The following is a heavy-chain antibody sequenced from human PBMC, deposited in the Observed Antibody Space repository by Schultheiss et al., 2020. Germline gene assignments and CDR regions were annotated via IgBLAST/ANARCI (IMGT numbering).Heavy chain of an antibody. CDR2: IWYDGSNK. D-gene: IGHD4-23*01. J-gene: IGHJ4*02. CDR3: ARDEPTTVVILNPDY. V-gene: IGHV3-33*08. Sequence: GGSMRLPCAASGFTFSDHYMDWVRQAPGKGLEWVAVIWYDGSNKYYADSVKGRFTISRDNSKNTLYLQMNSLRAEDTAVYYCARDEPTTVVILNPDYWGRGTLVTVAS. CDR1: GFTFSDHY.